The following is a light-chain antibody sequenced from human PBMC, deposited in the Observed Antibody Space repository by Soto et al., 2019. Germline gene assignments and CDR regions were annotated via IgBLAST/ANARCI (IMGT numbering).Light chain of an antibody. CDR1: QGIAGS. CDR2: AES. J-gene: IGKJ5*01. Sequence: DIQLTQSPSFLSAPVGDRVTITCRASQGIAGSLAWYQQKPGKPPKLLIYAESTLQSGVPSRFSGSGSGTRGTLTISSLQPDDFATYYCQQYNSYGYTFGQGTRLEIK. CDR3: QQYNSYGYT. V-gene: IGKV1-9*01.